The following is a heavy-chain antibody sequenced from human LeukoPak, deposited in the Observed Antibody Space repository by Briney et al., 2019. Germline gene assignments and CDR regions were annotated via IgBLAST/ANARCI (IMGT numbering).Heavy chain of an antibody. Sequence: ASVKVSCKASGYTFTTYNINWVRQAPGQGLEWMGWISGYNGNTNYAQKLQGRVTMTTDTSTSTAYMELRSLKSDDTAVYYCARVPYYDSSGSEDYWGQGTLVTVSS. J-gene: IGHJ4*02. D-gene: IGHD3-22*01. CDR3: ARVPYYDSSGSEDY. CDR1: GYTFTTYN. V-gene: IGHV1-18*01. CDR2: ISGYNGNT.